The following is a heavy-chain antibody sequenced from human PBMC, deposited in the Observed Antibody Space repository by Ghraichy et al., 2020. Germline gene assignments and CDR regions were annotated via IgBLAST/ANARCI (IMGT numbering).Heavy chain of an antibody. D-gene: IGHD1-26*01. CDR2: ISGSGGST. Sequence: GALRLSCAASGFTFSSYAMSWVRQAPGKGLEWVSAISGSGGSTYYADSVKGRFTISRDNSKNTLYLQMNSLRAEDTAVYYCAKDSSARGSYYIPYYYYGMDVWGQGTTVTVSS. V-gene: IGHV3-23*01. J-gene: IGHJ6*02. CDR1: GFTFSSYA. CDR3: AKDSSARGSYYIPYYYYGMDV.